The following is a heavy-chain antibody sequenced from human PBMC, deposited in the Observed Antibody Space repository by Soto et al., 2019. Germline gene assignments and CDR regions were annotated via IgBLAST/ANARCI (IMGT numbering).Heavy chain of an antibody. CDR2: ISYDGSNR. Sequence: PGGSLRLSCAASGFTFSNYAMHWVRQAPGKGLEWVAVISYDGSNRYYADSMRGRFTVSRDNSKNTLYLQMNSLRVEDTAVYYCARSSGEYQLLFYFDFWGQGTQVTVSS. V-gene: IGHV3-30-3*01. J-gene: IGHJ4*02. D-gene: IGHD2-2*01. CDR3: ARSSGEYQLLFYFDF. CDR1: GFTFSNYA.